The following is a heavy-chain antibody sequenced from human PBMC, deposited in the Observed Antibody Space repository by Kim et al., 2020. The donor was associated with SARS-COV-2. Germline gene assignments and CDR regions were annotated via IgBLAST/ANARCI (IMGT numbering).Heavy chain of an antibody. D-gene: IGHD4-17*01. V-gene: IGHV3-23*01. CDR3: AKEKRWTDAFDI. Sequence: YYADSVKGRFTISRDNSKNTLYLQMNSLRAEDTAVYYCAKEKRWTDAFDIWGQGTMVTVSS. J-gene: IGHJ3*02.